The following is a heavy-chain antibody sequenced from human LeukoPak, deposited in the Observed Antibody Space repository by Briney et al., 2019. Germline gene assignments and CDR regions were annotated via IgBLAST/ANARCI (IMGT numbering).Heavy chain of an antibody. D-gene: IGHD3-10*01. CDR1: GGSISSGDYY. V-gene: IGHV4-30-4*01. Sequence: PSQTLSLTCTVSGGSISSGDYYWSWIRQPPGKGLEWIGYIYYSGSTYYNPSLKSRVTISVDTSKNQFSLKLTSVTAADTAVYYCARGVSLWFGALSTSGYFDYWGHGILVTVSS. CDR3: ARGVSLWFGALSTSGYFDY. CDR2: IYYSGST. J-gene: IGHJ4*01.